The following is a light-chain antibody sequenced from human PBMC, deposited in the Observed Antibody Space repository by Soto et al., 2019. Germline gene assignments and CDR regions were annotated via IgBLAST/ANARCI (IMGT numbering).Light chain of an antibody. V-gene: IGKV3-20*01. CDR2: GAS. CDR1: QSVSSSY. J-gene: IGKJ1*01. Sequence: EMVLTQSPGTLSLSPGERATLSCRASQSVSSSYLAWYQQKPGKAPRLLIYGASSRATGTPDRFSGSGSGTGFTVKISRLEHEAFAVYYCQQYGSSPRTVGQGPKVDIK. CDR3: QQYGSSPRT.